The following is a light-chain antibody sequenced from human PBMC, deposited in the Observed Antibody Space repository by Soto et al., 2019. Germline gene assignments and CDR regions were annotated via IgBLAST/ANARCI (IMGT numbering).Light chain of an antibody. V-gene: IGLV2-8*01. CDR1: SSDVGGYNY. J-gene: IGLJ2*01. CDR2: EVS. Sequence: QSVLTQPPSASGSPGQSVTISCTGTSSDVGGYNYVSWYQQHPGKAPKLMIYEVSKRPSGVPDRFSGSKSGNTASLTVSGLQAEDEADYYCSSYAGSSSVVFGGGTQVTVL. CDR3: SSYAGSSSVV.